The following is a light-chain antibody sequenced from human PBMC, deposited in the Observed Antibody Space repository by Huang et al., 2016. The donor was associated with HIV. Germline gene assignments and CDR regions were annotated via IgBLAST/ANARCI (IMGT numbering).Light chain of an antibody. Sequence: DIVMTQTPLSLSVTPGQPASISCKSSQSLLHSDGKTYLYWYLQKVGQSPQLLIYEVSKRFSGVPDRFSGSGSGTDFTLKISRMEAEDVGVYYCMQSIQLPLTFGGGTKVAIK. CDR2: EVS. CDR1: QSLLHSDGKTY. CDR3: MQSIQLPLT. J-gene: IGKJ4*01. V-gene: IGKV2D-29*02.